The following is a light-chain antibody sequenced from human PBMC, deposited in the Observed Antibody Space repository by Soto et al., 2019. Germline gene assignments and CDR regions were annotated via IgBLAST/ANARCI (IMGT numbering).Light chain of an antibody. CDR1: SSNIGAGYD. J-gene: IGLJ2*01. Sequence: QSVLTQPPSVSGAPGQRVTISCTGSSSNIGAGYDVHWYQQLPGTAPKLLIYGNSNRPSGVPDRFSGSKSGTSASLAITGLQAEDAADYYCQSYDSSLSVHVVFGGGTKVTVL. CDR3: QSYDSSLSVHVV. V-gene: IGLV1-40*01. CDR2: GNS.